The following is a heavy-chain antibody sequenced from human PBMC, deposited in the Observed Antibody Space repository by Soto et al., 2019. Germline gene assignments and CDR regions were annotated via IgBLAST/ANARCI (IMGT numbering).Heavy chain of an antibody. CDR1: GFTFSSYA. V-gene: IGHV3-30-3*01. D-gene: IGHD4-17*01. CDR2: ISYDGSNK. Sequence: GGSLRLSCAASGFTFSSYAMHGVRQAPGKGLEWVAVISYDGSNKYYADSVKGRFTISRDNSKNTLYLQMNSLRAENTAVYSCARDTGYGDYDGATPSSSTWGQGTQVTVSS. J-gene: IGHJ5*02. CDR3: ARDTGYGDYDGATPSSST.